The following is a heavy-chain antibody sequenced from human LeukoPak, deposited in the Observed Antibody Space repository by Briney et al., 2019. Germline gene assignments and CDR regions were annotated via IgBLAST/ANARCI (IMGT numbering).Heavy chain of an antibody. CDR3: ARDLSLNY. CDR1: GGSISSGGYY. V-gene: IGHV4-30-2*01. J-gene: IGHJ4*02. CDR2: IYHSGST. Sequence: SETLSLTCTVSGGSISSGGYYWSWIRQPPGKGLEWIGYIYHSGSTYYNPSLKSRVTISVDRSKNQFSLKLSSVTAADTAVYYCARDLSLNYWGQGTLVTVSS.